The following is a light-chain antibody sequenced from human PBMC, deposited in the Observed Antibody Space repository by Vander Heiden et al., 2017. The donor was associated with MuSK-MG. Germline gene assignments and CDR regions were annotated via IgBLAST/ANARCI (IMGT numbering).Light chain of an antibody. CDR2: AAS. CDR3: QQSYSTPVT. Sequence: DIQMTQTPYSLSASVGDRVTITCRASQSISSYLKWYQQKPGNASKLLIYAASSLQSGGPSRFSGSGSGTDFTLTISNPQPEDFATYYCQQSYSTPVTFGGGTKVEIK. V-gene: IGKV1-39*01. CDR1: QSISSY. J-gene: IGKJ4*01.